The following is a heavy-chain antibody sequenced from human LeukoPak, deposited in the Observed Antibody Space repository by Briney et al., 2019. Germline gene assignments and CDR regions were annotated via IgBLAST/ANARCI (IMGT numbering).Heavy chain of an antibody. CDR1: GFTFSSYW. Sequence: GGSLRLSCAASGFTFSSYWMHWVRQAPGKGLEWVSGISWNSGSIGYADSVKGRFTISRDNAKNSLYLQMNSLRAEDTALYYCAKDRAIVVVTAIPDYWGQGTLVTVSS. D-gene: IGHD2-21*02. CDR2: ISWNSGSI. V-gene: IGHV3-9*01. CDR3: AKDRAIVVVTAIPDY. J-gene: IGHJ4*02.